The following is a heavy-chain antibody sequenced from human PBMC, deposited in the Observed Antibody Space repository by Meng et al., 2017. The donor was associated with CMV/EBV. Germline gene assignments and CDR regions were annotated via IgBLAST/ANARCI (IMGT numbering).Heavy chain of an antibody. CDR3: ARDLPYCSSTSCYSTWYYYYGMDV. D-gene: IGHD2-2*02. CDR2: INSDGSST. J-gene: IGHJ6*02. V-gene: IGHV3-74*01. CDR1: GFTFSSYW. Sequence: GESLKISCAASGFTFSSYWMHWVRQAPGKGLVWVSRINSDGSSTSYADSVKGRFTISRDNAKNTLYLQVNSLRAEDTAVYYCARDLPYCSSTSCYSTWYYYYGMDVWGQGTTVTVSS.